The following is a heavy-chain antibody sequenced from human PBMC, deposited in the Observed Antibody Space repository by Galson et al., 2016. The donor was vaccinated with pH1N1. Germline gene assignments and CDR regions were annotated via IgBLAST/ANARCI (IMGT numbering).Heavy chain of an antibody. V-gene: IGHV1-2*02. Sequence: SVKVSCKASGYTLTGYYMHWVRQAPGQGLEWMGWINPNSGGTKYAQKCQGRVTMTRDTPISTVYMELSRLRSDDTAVYYCARRGSSTSHYYYGMDVWGQGTTVTVSS. D-gene: IGHD2-2*01. CDR1: GYTLTGYY. CDR3: ARRGSSTSHYYYGMDV. J-gene: IGHJ6*02. CDR2: INPNSGGT.